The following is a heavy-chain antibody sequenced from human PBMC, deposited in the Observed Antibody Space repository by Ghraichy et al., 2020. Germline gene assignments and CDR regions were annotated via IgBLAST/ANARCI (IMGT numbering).Heavy chain of an antibody. CDR1: GGSISSGDYY. CDR2: IYYSGST. V-gene: IGHV4-30-4*01. D-gene: IGHD3-9*01. J-gene: IGHJ3*02. CDR3: ARVPYYYDILTGYHAFDI. Sequence: SETLSLTCTVSGGSISSGDYYWSWIRQPPGKGLEWIGYIYYSGSTYYNPSLKSRVTISVDTSKNQFSLKLSSVTAADTAVYYCARVPYYYDILTGYHAFDIWGQGTMVTVSS.